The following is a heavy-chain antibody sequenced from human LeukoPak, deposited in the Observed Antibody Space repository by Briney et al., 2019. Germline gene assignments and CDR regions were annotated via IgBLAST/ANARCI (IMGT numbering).Heavy chain of an antibody. Sequence: SGPTLVNPTQPLTLTCTFSGFSLSTSGMRVSWIRQPPGKALEWLARIDWDDDKFYSTSLKTRLTISKDTSKNQVVLTMTNMDPVDTATYYCARTKRNSGTYYFDYWGQGTLVTVSS. V-gene: IGHV2-70*04. D-gene: IGHD1-26*01. J-gene: IGHJ4*02. CDR1: GFSLSTSGMR. CDR3: ARTKRNSGTYYFDY. CDR2: IDWDDDK.